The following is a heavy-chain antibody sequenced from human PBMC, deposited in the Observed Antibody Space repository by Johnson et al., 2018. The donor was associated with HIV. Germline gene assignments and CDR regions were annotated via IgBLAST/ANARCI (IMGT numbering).Heavy chain of an antibody. D-gene: IGHD2-8*01. CDR1: GFTFSSYG. Sequence: VQLVESGGGVVQPGRSLRLSCAASGFTFSSYGMHWVRQAPGKGLEWVAFIRYDGSNKYYADSVKGRFTISRDNSKNTLYLQMNSLRAEDTAGFYCARALGLEVCAFDIWGQGTMVTVSS. V-gene: IGHV3-30*02. J-gene: IGHJ3*02. CDR2: IRYDGSNK. CDR3: ARALGLEVCAFDI.